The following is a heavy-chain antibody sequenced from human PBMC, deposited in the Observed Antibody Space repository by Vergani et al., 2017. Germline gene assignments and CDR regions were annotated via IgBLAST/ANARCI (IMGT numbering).Heavy chain of an antibody. Sequence: QAQLVQSGGGVVQPGGSLRLSCVASGFTFNRYGMQWVRQAPGKGLEWVAYVLFDGSNEYYADSVKGRFIVSRDNSNDALYLQMNSLRTDDTAVYYCARDLAYCHEGSCALWGQGSVVTVSS. CDR1: GFTFNRYG. J-gene: IGHJ4*02. CDR3: ARDLAYCHEGSCAL. D-gene: IGHD2-15*01. V-gene: IGHV3-30*02. CDR2: VLFDGSNE.